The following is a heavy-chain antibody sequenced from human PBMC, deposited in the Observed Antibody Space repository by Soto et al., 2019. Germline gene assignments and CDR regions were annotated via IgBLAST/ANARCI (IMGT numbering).Heavy chain of an antibody. CDR2: VKNNGGAT. CDR3: AADLGPAYDSNNWFDP. D-gene: IGHD2-21*01. V-gene: IGHV3-15*07. J-gene: IGHJ5*02. Sequence: GGSLRLSFAASGFIFSHAWFHWVRQPPGKGLELVARVKNNGGATDYAPSVQGRFTISRDDSKDTVYLQMSSLTSEDTAIYFRAADLGPAYDSNNWFDPWGQGTLVTVSS. CDR1: GFIFSHAW.